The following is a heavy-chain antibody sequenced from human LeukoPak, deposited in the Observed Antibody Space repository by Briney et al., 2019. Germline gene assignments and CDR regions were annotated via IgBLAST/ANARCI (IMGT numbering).Heavy chain of an antibody. CDR3: AKDPYGGPDRTFDY. J-gene: IGHJ4*02. Sequence: GGSLRLSCAASGFTFSDYYMSWIRQAPGKGLEWVSYISSSGSTIYYADSVKGRFTISRDNSKNTLYLQMNSLRTEDTALYYCAKDPYGGPDRTFDYWGQGTLVTVSS. D-gene: IGHD4/OR15-4a*01. CDR1: GFTFSDYY. CDR2: ISSSGSTI. V-gene: IGHV3-11*01.